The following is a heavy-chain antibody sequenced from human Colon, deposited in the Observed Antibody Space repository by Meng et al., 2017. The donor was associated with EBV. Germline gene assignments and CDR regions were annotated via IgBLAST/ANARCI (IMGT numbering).Heavy chain of an antibody. CDR3: GRDQGRELINQ. V-gene: IGHV4-4*03. D-gene: IGHD1-7*01. J-gene: IGHJ4*02. Sequence: QVQLQESGPGRVKPPGPLSLTCTVSGDSISSDIWWSWVRQPPGKGLEWIGEVYHRGDTNYNPSLKSRVDISVDKSKNQFYLSLFSVTAADTAVYYCGRDQGRELINQWGQGTLGTVSP. CDR1: GDSISSDIW. CDR2: VYHRGDT.